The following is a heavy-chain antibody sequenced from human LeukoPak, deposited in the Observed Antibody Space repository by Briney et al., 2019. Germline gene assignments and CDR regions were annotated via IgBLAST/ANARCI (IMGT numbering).Heavy chain of an antibody. CDR2: IYSGGST. Sequence: GGSLRLSCAASGFTISSTYMNWVRQAPGKGLEWVSLIYSGGSTFYADSVKGRFTISRDNAKNSLYLQMNSLRAEDTAVYYCARDPQDIVATIDAFDIWGQGTMVTVSS. CDR3: ARDPQDIVATIDAFDI. D-gene: IGHD5-12*01. V-gene: IGHV3-53*01. CDR1: GFTISSTY. J-gene: IGHJ3*02.